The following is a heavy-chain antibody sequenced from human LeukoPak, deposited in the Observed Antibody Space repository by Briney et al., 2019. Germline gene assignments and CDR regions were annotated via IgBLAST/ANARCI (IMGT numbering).Heavy chain of an antibody. V-gene: IGHV4-34*01. CDR2: IKEGGIN. J-gene: IGHJ4*02. Sequence: SESPSLTCTLHRGSFSVYNWSWVRLPPGKGRELIGEIKEGGINNYNPSLRSRVTISKDTSNNPLSLKLHSATAADTAVYYCVRGFSGVVGDHWGQGSLVTVSS. CDR3: VRGFSGVVGDH. CDR1: RGSFSVYN. D-gene: IGHD3-10*01.